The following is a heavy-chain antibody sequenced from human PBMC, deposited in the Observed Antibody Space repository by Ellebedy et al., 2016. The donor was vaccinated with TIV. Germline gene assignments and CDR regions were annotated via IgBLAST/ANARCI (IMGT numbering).Heavy chain of an antibody. J-gene: IGHJ4*02. CDR1: GFTFTSYW. Sequence: GESLKISCAASGFTFTSYWMAWVRQAPGKGLEWVANIKHDGSEKFFVDSVKGRFTISRDNAKNSLYLESNSLRAEDTAVYYCARGGPYNYGRGFDYWGQGILVTVSS. D-gene: IGHD5-18*01. CDR2: IKHDGSEK. V-gene: IGHV3-7*01. CDR3: ARGGPYNYGRGFDY.